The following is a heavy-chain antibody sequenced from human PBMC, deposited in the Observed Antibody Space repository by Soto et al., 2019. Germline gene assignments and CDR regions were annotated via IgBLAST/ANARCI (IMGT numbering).Heavy chain of an antibody. CDR2: VYYSGST. J-gene: IGHJ4*02. V-gene: IGHV4-31*03. CDR3: ARSPEATVTAFDY. CDR1: GGSISSGGYY. D-gene: IGHD4-17*01. Sequence: QVQLQESGPGLVKPSQTLSLTCTVSGGSISSGGYYWSWIRQHPGKGLEGIGYVYYSGSTYYNPSLKSRVTISVDTSKNQFSLKLSSVTAADTAVYYCARSPEATVTAFDYWGQGTLVTVSS.